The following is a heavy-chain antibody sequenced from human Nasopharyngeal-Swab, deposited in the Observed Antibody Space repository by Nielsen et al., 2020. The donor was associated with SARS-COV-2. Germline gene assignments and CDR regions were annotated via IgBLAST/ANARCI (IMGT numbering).Heavy chain of an antibody. V-gene: IGHV1-58*02. D-gene: IGHD6-13*01. J-gene: IGHJ5*02. CDR2: IVVGSGNT. CDR3: AAKTGSSWSFDP. Sequence: SGKVSCKASGFTFTSSAMQWVRQARGQRLEWIGWIVVGSGNTNYAQKFQERVTITRDMSTSTAYMELSSLRSEDTAVYYCAAKTGSSWSFDPWGQGTLVTVSS. CDR1: GFTFTSSA.